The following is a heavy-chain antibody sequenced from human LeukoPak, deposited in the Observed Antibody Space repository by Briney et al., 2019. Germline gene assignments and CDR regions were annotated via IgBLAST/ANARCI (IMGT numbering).Heavy chain of an antibody. Sequence: PGGSLRLSCAASGFTFSTYAMHWVRQAPGKGLEWVAVISKDGSNKYYADSVKGRFTISRDNSKNTLNLQMNSLRIEDTAVYYCVRVIGYSNYGYFDYWGQGTLVTVSS. CDR1: GFTFSTYA. D-gene: IGHD4-11*01. CDR2: ISKDGSNK. V-gene: IGHV3-30*04. J-gene: IGHJ4*02. CDR3: VRVIGYSNYGYFDY.